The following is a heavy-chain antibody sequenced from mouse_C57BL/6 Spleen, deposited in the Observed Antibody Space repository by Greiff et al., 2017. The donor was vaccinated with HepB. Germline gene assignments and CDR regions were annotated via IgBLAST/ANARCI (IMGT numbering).Heavy chain of an antibody. Sequence: VKLQESGPELVKPGASVKISCKASGYAFSSSWMNWVKQRPGKGLEWIGRIYPGDGDTNYNGKFKGKATLTADKSSSTAYMQLSSLTSEDSAVYFCARDYSNYGGYAMDYWGQGTSVTVSS. CDR1: GYAFSSSW. D-gene: IGHD2-5*01. J-gene: IGHJ4*01. CDR3: ARDYSNYGGYAMDY. V-gene: IGHV1-82*01. CDR2: IYPGDGDT.